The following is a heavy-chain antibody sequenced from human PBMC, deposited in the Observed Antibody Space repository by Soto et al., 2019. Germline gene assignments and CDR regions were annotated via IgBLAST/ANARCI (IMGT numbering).Heavy chain of an antibody. CDR1: GGSFSGYY. Sequence: SETLSLTFAVYGGSFSGYYWSWIRQPPGKGLEWIGEINHSGRTNYNPSLKSRVCISVDTSKNQFSLKLRSLTAADTAIYYCARVGYGSGWDCDYYGTDVWGQGTTVTVSS. V-gene: IGHV4-34*01. D-gene: IGHD6-19*01. J-gene: IGHJ6*02. CDR3: ARVGYGSGWDCDYYGTDV. CDR2: INHSGRT.